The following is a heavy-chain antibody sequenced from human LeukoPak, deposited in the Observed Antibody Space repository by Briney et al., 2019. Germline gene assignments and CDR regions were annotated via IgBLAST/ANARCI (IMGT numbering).Heavy chain of an antibody. V-gene: IGHV3-48*03. CDR2: ISSSGRTI. J-gene: IGHJ4*02. CDR3: ARHTGYDFAFDY. Sequence: GGSLRLSCAASGFTLSSYEMNWVRQAPGKGLEWVSYISSSGRTIHYADSVKGRFSISRDNAKNSLYLQMNSLRAEDTAVYYCARHTGYDFAFDYWGQGTLVTVSS. D-gene: IGHD5-12*01. CDR1: GFTLSSYE.